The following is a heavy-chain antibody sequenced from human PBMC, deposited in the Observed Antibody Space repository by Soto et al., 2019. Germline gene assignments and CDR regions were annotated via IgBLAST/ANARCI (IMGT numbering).Heavy chain of an antibody. Sequence: GGSLRLSCAASGFTFSSYGMHWVRQAPGKGLEWVAVIWYDGSNKYYADSVKGRFTISRDNSKNTLYLQMNSLRAEDTAVYYCARDRRYCSSTSCYTSSYYYYGMDVWGQGTTVTVSS. V-gene: IGHV3-33*01. CDR3: ARDRRYCSSTSCYTSSYYYYGMDV. D-gene: IGHD2-2*02. J-gene: IGHJ6*02. CDR1: GFTFSSYG. CDR2: IWYDGSNK.